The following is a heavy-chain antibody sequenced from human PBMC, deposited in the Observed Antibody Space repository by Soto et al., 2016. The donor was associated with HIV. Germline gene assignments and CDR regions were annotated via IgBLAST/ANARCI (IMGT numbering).Heavy chain of an antibody. CDR1: GFTFSGSA. D-gene: IGHD6-13*01. J-gene: IGHJ5*01. Sequence: EVQLVESGGGLVQPGGSLKLFCEASGFTFSGSAIHWVRQASGKGLEWLGRIRSKANNYATSYAASLKGRFTISRDESKNMAYLQMKDLKTEDTAVYYCTRVGVXWFDSWGQGTLVTVSS. V-gene: IGHV3-73*01. CDR2: IRSKANNYAT. CDR3: TRVGVXWFDS.